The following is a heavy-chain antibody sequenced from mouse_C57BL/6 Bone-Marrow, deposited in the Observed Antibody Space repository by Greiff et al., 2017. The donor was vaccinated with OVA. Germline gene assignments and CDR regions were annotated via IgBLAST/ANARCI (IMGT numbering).Heavy chain of an antibody. V-gene: IGHV5-6*02. CDR2: ISSGGSYT. Sequence: EVKLVESGGDLVKPGGSLKLSCAASGFTFSSYGMSWVRQTPDKRLEWVATISSGGSYTYYPDSVKGRFTISRDNAKNTLYLQMSSLKSEDTAMYYCARHNYYSNYYAMDDWGQGTSVTVSS. CDR3: ARHNYYSNYYAMDD. D-gene: IGHD2-5*01. CDR1: GFTFSSYG. J-gene: IGHJ4*01.